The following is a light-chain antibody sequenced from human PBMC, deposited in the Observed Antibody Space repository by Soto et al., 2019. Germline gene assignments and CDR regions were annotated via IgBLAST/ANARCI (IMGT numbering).Light chain of an antibody. CDR3: AAWDDSLSGVV. V-gene: IGLV1-47*01. J-gene: IGLJ2*01. CDR2: RNN. Sequence: QSVLTQPPSASGTPGQRVTISCSGSSSNIGSNYVYWYQQLPGTVPQLLIYRNNERPSGVPDRFSGSKSGTSASLAISGLRSEDAADYYCAAWDDSLSGVVFGGGTKLTVL. CDR1: SSNIGSNY.